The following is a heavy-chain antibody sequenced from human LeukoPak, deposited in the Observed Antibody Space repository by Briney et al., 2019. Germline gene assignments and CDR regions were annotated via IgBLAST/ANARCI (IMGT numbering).Heavy chain of an antibody. CDR1: GYTFTGYY. J-gene: IGHJ4*02. CDR2: INPNSGGT. CDR3: ARVFRLGYSSGWLGY. D-gene: IGHD6-19*01. V-gene: IGHV1-2*02. Sequence: GASVKVSCKASGYTFTGYYMHWVRQAPGQGLEWMGWINPNSGGTNYAQKFQGRVTMTRDTSISTAYMELSRLRSDDTAVYYCARVFRLGYSSGWLGYWGQGTLVTDSS.